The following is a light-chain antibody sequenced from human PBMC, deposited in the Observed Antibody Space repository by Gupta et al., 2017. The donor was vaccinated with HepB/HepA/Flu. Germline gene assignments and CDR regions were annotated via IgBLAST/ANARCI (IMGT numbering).Light chain of an antibody. J-gene: IGKJ1*01. CDR2: WAS. V-gene: IGKV4-1*01. CDR3: QQDDSTPRT. CDR1: QSRLYSYNNNY. Sequence: VSLGERATINCKSSQSRLYSYNNNYLDWYQQKPGQPPKPLIYWASSRESGVPDRFSGSGSGTDFTLTITSLQAEDVAIYYCQQDDSTPRTFGQGTKVEIK.